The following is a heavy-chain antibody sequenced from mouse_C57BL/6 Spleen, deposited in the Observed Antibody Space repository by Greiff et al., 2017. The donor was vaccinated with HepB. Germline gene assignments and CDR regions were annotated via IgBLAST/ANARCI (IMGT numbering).Heavy chain of an antibody. CDR3: ARPQLGRGFAY. Sequence: QVQLKQSGPELVKPGASVKISCKASGYAFSSSWMNWVKQRPGKGLEWIGRIYPGDGDTNYNGKFKGKATLTADKSSSTAYMQLSSLTSEDSAVYFCARPQLGRGFAYWGQGTLVTVSA. D-gene: IGHD4-1*02. CDR1: GYAFSSSW. J-gene: IGHJ3*01. V-gene: IGHV1-82*01. CDR2: IYPGDGDT.